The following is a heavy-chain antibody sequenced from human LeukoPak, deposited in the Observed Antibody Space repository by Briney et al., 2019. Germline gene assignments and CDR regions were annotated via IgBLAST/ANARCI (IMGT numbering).Heavy chain of an antibody. CDR2: ISYDGSNK. J-gene: IGHJ4*02. CDR1: GFTFSSYA. CDR3: ARDGRDYDSSGYYYGTYYFDY. V-gene: IGHV3-30-3*01. Sequence: GGSLRLSCAASGFTFSSYAMHWVRQAPGKGLGWVAVISYDGSNKYYADSVKGRFTISRDNSKNTLYLQMNSLRAEDTAVYYCARDGRDYDSSGYYYGTYYFDYWGQGTLVTVSS. D-gene: IGHD3-22*01.